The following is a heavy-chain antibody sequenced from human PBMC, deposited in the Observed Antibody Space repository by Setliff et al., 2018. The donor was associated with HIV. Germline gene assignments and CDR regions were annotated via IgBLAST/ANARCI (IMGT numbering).Heavy chain of an antibody. Sequence: ETLSLTCTVSAGSIRSSTYYWAWIRQPPGKGLEWIGTIYYSGSTYYNPSLESRVATSVDTSKNQFSLKLSSVTAADTAVYYCARHYGAVKSVVTVVAKYFPHWGQGTLVTVSS. CDR3: ARHYGAVKSVVTVVAKYFPH. CDR2: IYYSGST. J-gene: IGHJ1*01. D-gene: IGHD2-21*02. CDR1: AGSIRSSTYY. V-gene: IGHV4-39*01.